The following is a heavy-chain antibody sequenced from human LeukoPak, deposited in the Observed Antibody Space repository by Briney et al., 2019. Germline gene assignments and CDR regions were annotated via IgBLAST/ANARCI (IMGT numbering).Heavy chain of an antibody. CDR2: IKQDGSEK. V-gene: IGHV3-7*01. J-gene: IGHJ6*03. D-gene: IGHD3-22*01. Sequence: GGSLRLSCAASGFTFSSYWMSWARQAPGKGLEWVANIKQDGSEKYYVDSVKGRFTISRDNAKNSLYLQMNSLRAEDTAVYYCARVPDYYDSSGYYYVDYYYMDVWGKGTTVTVSS. CDR3: ARVPDYYDSSGYYYVDYYYMDV. CDR1: GFTFSSYW.